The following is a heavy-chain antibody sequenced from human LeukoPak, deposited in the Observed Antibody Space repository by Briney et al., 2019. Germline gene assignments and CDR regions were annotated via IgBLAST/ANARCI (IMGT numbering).Heavy chain of an antibody. CDR2: IVPIFGTA. CDR1: GGTFSSYA. Sequence: SVKVSCKASGGTFSSYAISWVRQAPGQGLEWMGGIVPIFGTANYAQKFQGRVTITTDESTSTAYMELSSLRSEDTAVYYCARGGEYQLPHRAWFDPWGQGTLVTVSS. V-gene: IGHV1-69*05. J-gene: IGHJ5*02. D-gene: IGHD2-2*01. CDR3: ARGGEYQLPHRAWFDP.